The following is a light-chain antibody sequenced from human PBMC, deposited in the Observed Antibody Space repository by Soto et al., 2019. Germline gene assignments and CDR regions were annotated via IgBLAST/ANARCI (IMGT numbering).Light chain of an antibody. CDR1: QIISSN. CDR3: QQSYSSPIT. J-gene: IGKJ5*01. Sequence: DIQMTQSPSSLSASGGDRVTITCRAIQIISSNLKWYQQKPVKAPKLLIYAASTLQSGVPSRFSGSTSGTDFTLTISSLQPEDFATYYCQQSYSSPITFGQGTRLEIK. CDR2: AAS. V-gene: IGKV1-39*01.